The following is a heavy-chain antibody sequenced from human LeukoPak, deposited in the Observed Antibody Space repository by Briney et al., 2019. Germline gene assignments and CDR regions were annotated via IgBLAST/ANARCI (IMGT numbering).Heavy chain of an antibody. CDR2: ISSSSSTI. J-gene: IGHJ4*02. CDR3: AKDSSSITMIVVVSFDY. D-gene: IGHD3-22*01. V-gene: IGHV3-48*01. CDR1: GFSFSTYS. Sequence: GGSLRLSCAASGFSFSTYSMNWVRQAPGKGLEWVSYISSSSSTIHYADSVKGRFTISRDNSKNTLYLQMNSLRAEDTAVYYCAKDSSSITMIVVVSFDYWGQGTLVTVSS.